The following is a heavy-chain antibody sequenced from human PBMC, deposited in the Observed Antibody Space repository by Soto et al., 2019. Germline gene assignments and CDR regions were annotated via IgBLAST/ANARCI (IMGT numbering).Heavy chain of an antibody. V-gene: IGHV1-18*04. CDR3: ARDRPWVVVSKNYYGMDV. CDR2: ISAYNGNT. J-gene: IGHJ6*02. CDR1: GYTFTSYG. Sequence: QVQLVQSGAEVKKPGASVKVSCKASGYTFTSYGISWVRQAPGQGLEWMGWISAYNGNTNYAQKLQGRVTMTTDTSPSTAYMELRSLRSDDTAVYYCARDRPWVVVSKNYYGMDVWGQGTTVTVSS. D-gene: IGHD2-15*01.